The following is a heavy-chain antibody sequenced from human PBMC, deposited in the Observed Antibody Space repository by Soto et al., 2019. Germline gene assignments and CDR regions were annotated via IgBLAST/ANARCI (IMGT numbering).Heavy chain of an antibody. D-gene: IGHD2-2*01. CDR1: GYTFTSYG. V-gene: IGHV1-18*01. CDR2: ISAYNGNT. Sequence: ASVKVSCKASGYTFTSYGISWVRQAPGQGLEWMGWISAYNGNTNYAQKLQGRVTMTTDTSTSTAYMELRSLRSDDTAVYYCATDIVVLQDASLYYYYGMDVWGQGTTVTVSS. J-gene: IGHJ6*02. CDR3: ATDIVVLQDASLYYYYGMDV.